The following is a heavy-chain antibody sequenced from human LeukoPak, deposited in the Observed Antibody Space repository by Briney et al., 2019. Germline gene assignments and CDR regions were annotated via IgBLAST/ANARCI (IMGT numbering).Heavy chain of an antibody. J-gene: IGHJ6*02. V-gene: IGHV1-69*13. CDR1: GGTFSSYA. CDR2: IIPIFGTA. Sequence: SVKVSCKASGGTFSSYAISWVRQAPGQGLEWMGGIIPIFGTANYAQKFQGRVTITADEPTSTAYMELSSLRSEDTAVYYCAHLDHYYYYGMDVWGQGTTVTVSS. CDR3: AHLDHYYYYGMDV.